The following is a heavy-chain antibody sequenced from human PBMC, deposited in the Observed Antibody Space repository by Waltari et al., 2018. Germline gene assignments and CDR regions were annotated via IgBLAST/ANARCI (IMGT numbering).Heavy chain of an antibody. Sequence: EVQLVESGGGLVKPGGSLRLSCAASGFTFSSYSMNWVRQAPGKGLEWVSSISSSSSYIYYADSVKGRCTISRDNAKNALYLQMNSLRAEDTAVYYCARDLEGEQQLVQRYYYYYGMDVWGQGTTVTVSS. V-gene: IGHV3-21*01. CDR2: ISSSSSYI. D-gene: IGHD6-13*01. CDR3: ARDLEGEQQLVQRYYYYYGMDV. J-gene: IGHJ6*02. CDR1: GFTFSSYS.